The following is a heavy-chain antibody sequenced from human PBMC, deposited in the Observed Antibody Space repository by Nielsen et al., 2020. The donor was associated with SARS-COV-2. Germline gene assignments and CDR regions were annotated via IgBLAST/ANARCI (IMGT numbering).Heavy chain of an antibody. CDR1: GFTISTYG. Sequence: GESLKISCVVSGFTISTYGMSWVRQAPGKGLEWVSAISSSTYYADSVKGRFTVSRDNSKNTLYLQMNSLRAEDTAVYYYAKRSGYTSGWYGDYWGQGTLVTVSS. D-gene: IGHD6-19*01. J-gene: IGHJ4*02. V-gene: IGHV3-23*01. CDR2: ISSST. CDR3: AKRSGYTSGWYGDY.